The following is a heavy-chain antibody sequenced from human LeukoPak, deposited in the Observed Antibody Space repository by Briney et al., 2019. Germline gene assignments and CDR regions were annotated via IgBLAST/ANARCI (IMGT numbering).Heavy chain of an antibody. CDR2: IYYSGST. J-gene: IGHJ6*02. CDR1: GGSISSYF. D-gene: IGHD2-2*01. V-gene: IGHV4-59*12. Sequence: SETLSLTCTVSGGSISSYFWSWIRQPPGKGLEWIGYIYYSGSTNYNPSLKSRVTISVDTSKNQFSLKLSSVTAADTAVYYCAREGGPTYQLPYYYYYGMDVWGQGTTVTVSS. CDR3: AREGGPTYQLPYYYYYGMDV.